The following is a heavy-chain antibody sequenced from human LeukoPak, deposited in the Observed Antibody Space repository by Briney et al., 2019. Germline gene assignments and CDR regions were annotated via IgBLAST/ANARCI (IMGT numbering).Heavy chain of an antibody. Sequence: ASVKLSCKASGYTFTSYGISWVRQAPGQGLEWMGWISAYNGNTNYAQKLQGRVTMTTDTSTSTAYMELRSLRSDDTAVYYCAILQSIVVVPAAIQGDDYWGQGTLVTVSS. CDR1: GYTFTSYG. D-gene: IGHD2-2*01. V-gene: IGHV1-18*01. J-gene: IGHJ4*02. CDR2: ISAYNGNT. CDR3: AILQSIVVVPAAIQGDDY.